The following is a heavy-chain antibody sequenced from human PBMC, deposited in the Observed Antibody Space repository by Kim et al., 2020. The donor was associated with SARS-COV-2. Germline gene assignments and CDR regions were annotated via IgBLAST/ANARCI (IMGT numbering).Heavy chain of an antibody. CDR3: ARHSWTGIESSPLDY. Sequence: GESLKISCKDSGYSFTSYWIGWVRQMPGKGLEWMGIIYPGDSDTRYSPSFQGQVTISADKSISTAYLQWSSLKASDTAIYYCARHSWTGIESSPLDYWGQGTLVTVSS. V-gene: IGHV5-51*01. D-gene: IGHD6-13*01. CDR1: GYSFTSYW. CDR2: IYPGDSDT. J-gene: IGHJ4*02.